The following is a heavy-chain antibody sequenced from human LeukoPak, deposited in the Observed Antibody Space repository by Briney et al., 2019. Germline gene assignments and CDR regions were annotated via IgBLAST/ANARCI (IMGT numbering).Heavy chain of an antibody. D-gene: IGHD2-2*01. CDR1: GFTFSSYA. CDR2: IGGSGGST. CDR3: AKYDIVVVPAAMVDY. J-gene: IGHJ4*02. V-gene: IGHV3-23*01. Sequence: GGSLRLSCAASGFTFSSYAMSWVRQAPGKGLEWVSAIGGSGGSTYYADSVKGRFTISRDNSKNTLYLQMNSLRAEDTAVYYCAKYDIVVVPAAMVDYWGQGTLVTVSS.